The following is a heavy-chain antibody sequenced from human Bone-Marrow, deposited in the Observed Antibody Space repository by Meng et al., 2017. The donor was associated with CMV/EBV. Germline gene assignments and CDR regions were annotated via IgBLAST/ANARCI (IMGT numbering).Heavy chain of an antibody. CDR1: GYSISSGYY. D-gene: IGHD3-3*01. V-gene: IGHV4-61*01. CDR3: ARGGVVIPFDY. CDR2: IYYSGST. J-gene: IGHJ4*02. Sequence: SETLSLTCTVSGYSISSGYYWGWIRQPPGKGLEWIGYIYYSGSTNYNPSLKSRVTISVDTSKNQFSLKLSSVTAADTAVYYCARGGVVIPFDYWGQGTLVTVSS.